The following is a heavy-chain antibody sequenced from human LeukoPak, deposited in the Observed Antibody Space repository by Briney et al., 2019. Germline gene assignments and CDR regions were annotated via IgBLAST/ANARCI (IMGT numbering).Heavy chain of an antibody. CDR1: GYSISSGYY. J-gene: IGHJ4*02. CDR3: ARVTGRAVAVRSIIYFDY. CDR2: IYHSGST. Sequence: KPSETLSLTCAVSGYSISSGYYWGWIRQPPGKGLEWIGSIYHSGSTYYNPSLKSRVTISVDTSKNQFSLKLSSVTAADTAVYYCARVTGRAVAVRSIIYFDYWGQGTLLTVSS. D-gene: IGHD6-19*01. V-gene: IGHV4-38-2*01.